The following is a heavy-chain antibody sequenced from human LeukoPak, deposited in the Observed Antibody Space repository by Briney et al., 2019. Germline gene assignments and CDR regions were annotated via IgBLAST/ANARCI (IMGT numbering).Heavy chain of an antibody. CDR1: GFTFSSHA. D-gene: IGHD5-18*01. J-gene: IGHJ4*02. Sequence: GGSLRLSCAASGFTFSSHAMSWVRQAPGKGLEWVSAVSGSGGSTYYADSVKGRFTISRDNSKNTLYLQMNSLRAEDTAVYYCAKRKTARVFRETDFDYWGQGTLVTVSS. CDR3: AKRKTARVFRETDFDY. V-gene: IGHV3-23*01. CDR2: VSGSGGST.